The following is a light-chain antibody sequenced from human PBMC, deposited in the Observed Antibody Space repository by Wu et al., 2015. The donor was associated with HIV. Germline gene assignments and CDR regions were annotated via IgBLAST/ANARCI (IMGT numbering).Light chain of an antibody. Sequence: ETVLTQSPATLSLSPGERATLSCRASQSVNIYLAWYQQKPGQAPRLLIYDASKRATGIPARFSGSGSGTDFSLTITSLAPEDFAVYFCRQRNNWPPSFGGGTKVEIK. V-gene: IGKV3-11*01. CDR2: DAS. CDR1: QSVNIY. CDR3: RQRNNWPPS. J-gene: IGKJ4*01.